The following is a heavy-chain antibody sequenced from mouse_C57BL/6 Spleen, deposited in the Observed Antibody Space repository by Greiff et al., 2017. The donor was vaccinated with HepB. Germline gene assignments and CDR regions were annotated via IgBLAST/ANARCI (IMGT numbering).Heavy chain of an antibody. CDR3: ALGDYYGSSCAY. Sequence: QVQLKESGPELVKPGASVKISCKASGYAFSSSWMNWVKQRPGKGLEWIGRIYPGDGDTNYNGKFKGKATLTADKSSSTAYMQLSSLTSEDSAVYFCALGDYYGSSCAYWGQGTLVTVSA. D-gene: IGHD1-1*01. CDR2: IYPGDGDT. CDR1: GYAFSSSW. V-gene: IGHV1-82*01. J-gene: IGHJ3*01.